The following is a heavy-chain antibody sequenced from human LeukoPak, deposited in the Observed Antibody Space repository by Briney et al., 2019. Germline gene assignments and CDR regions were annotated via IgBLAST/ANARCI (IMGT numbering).Heavy chain of an antibody. CDR3: ARDQGSWVNAFDI. CDR2: ISGSGGST. V-gene: IGHV3-23*01. D-gene: IGHD6-13*01. J-gene: IGHJ3*02. Sequence: GGSLRLSCAASGFTFSSYAMSWVRQAPGKGLEWVSAISGSGGSTYYADSVKGRFTISRDNSKNTLYLQMNSLRAEDTAVYYCARDQGSWVNAFDIWGQGTMVTVSS. CDR1: GFTFSSYA.